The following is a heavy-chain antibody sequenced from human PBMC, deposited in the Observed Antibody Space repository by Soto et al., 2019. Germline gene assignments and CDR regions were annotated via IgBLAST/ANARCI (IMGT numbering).Heavy chain of an antibody. V-gene: IGHV4-34*02. J-gene: IGHJ6*02. CDR1: GGSFSGYY. CDR2: INPSGGT. CDR3: ARDRQYYHFWGGYENEGPYGMDV. Sequence: QVQLQQWGAGLLKPSETLSLTCAVYGGSFSGYYWTWIRQAPGKGLEWIGEINPSGGTNYTSSLKSRVTISVDTSKNQFSLILYSVTAADTAVYYCARDRQYYHFWGGYENEGPYGMDVWGQGTTVTVPS. D-gene: IGHD3-3*02.